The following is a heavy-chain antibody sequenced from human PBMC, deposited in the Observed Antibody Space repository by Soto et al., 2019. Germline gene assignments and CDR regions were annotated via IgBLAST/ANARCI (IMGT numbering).Heavy chain of an antibody. CDR2: ISAYNGNT. Sequence: ASLKVSCKASGYTFTSYGISWGRHAPGQGLEWMGWISAYNGNTNYAQKPQGRATMTTDTSTSTAYMELRTLRSDDTAVYYCARVGASNHGVSQQNWFDTWGQGTLVIVSS. CDR1: GYTFTSYG. CDR3: ARVGASNHGVSQQNWFDT. V-gene: IGHV1-18*01. J-gene: IGHJ5*02. D-gene: IGHD2-8*01.